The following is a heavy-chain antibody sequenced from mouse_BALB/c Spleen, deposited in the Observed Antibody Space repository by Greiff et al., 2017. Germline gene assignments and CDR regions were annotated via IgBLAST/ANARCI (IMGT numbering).Heavy chain of an antibody. Sequence: EVQRVESGPGLVKPSQSLSLTCTVTGYSITSDYAWNWIRQFPGNKLEWMGYISYSGSTSYNPSLKSRISITRDTSKNQFFLQLNSVTTEDTATYYCARDGYDYDVGYFDYWGQGTTLTVSS. V-gene: IGHV3-2*02. CDR3: ARDGYDYDVGYFDY. CDR2: ISYSGST. CDR1: GYSITSDYA. D-gene: IGHD2-4*01. J-gene: IGHJ2*01.